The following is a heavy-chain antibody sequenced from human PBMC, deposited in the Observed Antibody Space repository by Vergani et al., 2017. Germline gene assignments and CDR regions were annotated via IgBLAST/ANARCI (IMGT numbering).Heavy chain of an antibody. J-gene: IGHJ4*02. D-gene: IGHD2-2*03. CDR1: GQKFSDYW. CDR3: ASGYDGNFHWDS. CDR2: TRVGFSET. Sequence: EAQLVQSGGESKKAGESLTLSCEAPGQKFSDYWIGWVRQTPEKGLEWMGLTRVGFSETFYNPSFRGRVIISADKSTDTAYLHWSSLEASDSATYLCASGYDGNFHWDSWGQGTPVTVSS. V-gene: IGHV5-51*03.